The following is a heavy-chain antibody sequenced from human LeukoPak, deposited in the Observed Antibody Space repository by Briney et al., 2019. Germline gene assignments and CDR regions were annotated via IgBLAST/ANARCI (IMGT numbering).Heavy chain of an antibody. CDR3: AKDAHQRVHYYYYMDV. Sequence: GGSLRLSCAASGFTFDDYAMHWVRQAPGKGLEWVSLISWDGGSTYYADSVKGRFTISRDNSKNSLYLQMNSLRAEDTALYYCAKDAHQRVHYYYYMDVWGKGTTVTVSS. D-gene: IGHD6-13*01. CDR1: GFTFDDYA. J-gene: IGHJ6*03. V-gene: IGHV3-43D*03. CDR2: ISWDGGST.